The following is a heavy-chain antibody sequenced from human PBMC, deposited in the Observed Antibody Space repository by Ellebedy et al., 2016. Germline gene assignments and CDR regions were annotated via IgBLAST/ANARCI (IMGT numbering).Heavy chain of an antibody. D-gene: IGHD6-13*01. CDR2: ISSSSSYI. CDR3: ARDQRIAAAGTGGGFDP. V-gene: IGHV3-21*01. J-gene: IGHJ5*02. Sequence: GGSLRLSCAASGFTFSSYSMNWVRQAPGKGLEWVSSISSSSSYIYYADSVKGRFTISRDNAKNSLYLQMNSLRAEDTAVYYCARDQRIAAAGTGGGFDPWGQGTLVTVSS. CDR1: GFTFSSYS.